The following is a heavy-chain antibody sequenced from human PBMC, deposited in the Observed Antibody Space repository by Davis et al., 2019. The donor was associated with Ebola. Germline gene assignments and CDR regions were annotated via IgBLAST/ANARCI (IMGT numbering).Heavy chain of an antibody. CDR2: IIPIFGTA. D-gene: IGHD2-8*02. J-gene: IGHJ5*02. CDR1: GYTFTSYD. V-gene: IGHV1-69*06. Sequence: SVMVSCTASGYTFTSYDISWVRQAPGQGLEWMGGIIPIFGTANYAQKFQGSVTITADKSTSTAYMELSSLRSEDTAVYYCARVQEILYWAGAGHNWFDPWGQGTLVTVSS. CDR3: ARVQEILYWAGAGHNWFDP.